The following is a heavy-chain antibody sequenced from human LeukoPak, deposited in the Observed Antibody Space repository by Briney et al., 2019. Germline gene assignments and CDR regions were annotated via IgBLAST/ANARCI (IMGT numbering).Heavy chain of an antibody. V-gene: IGHV3-33*01. Sequence: DGSNKYYADSVKGRFTISRDNAKNSLYLQMNSLRAEDTAVYYCARDEYYYDSSGYSDAFDIWGQGTMVTVSS. D-gene: IGHD3-22*01. CDR3: ARDEYYYDSSGYSDAFDI. CDR2: DGSNK. J-gene: IGHJ3*02.